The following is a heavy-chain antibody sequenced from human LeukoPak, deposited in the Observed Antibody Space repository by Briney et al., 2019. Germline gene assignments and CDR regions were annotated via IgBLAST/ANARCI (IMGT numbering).Heavy chain of an antibody. J-gene: IGHJ6*02. D-gene: IGHD3-16*01. CDR2: INHNGNVN. CDR1: GFTFSSYW. Sequence: GGSLRLSCAASGFTFSSYWMNWARQAPGKGLEWVASINHNGNVNYYVDSVKGRFTISRDNAKNSLYLQMSYLRAEDTAVYFCARGGGLDVWGQGATVTVSS. CDR3: ARGGGLDV. V-gene: IGHV3-7*03.